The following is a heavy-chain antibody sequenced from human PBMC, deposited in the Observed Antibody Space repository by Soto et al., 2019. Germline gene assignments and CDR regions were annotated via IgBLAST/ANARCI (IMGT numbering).Heavy chain of an antibody. CDR3: AKGTTRILRFLEWSNYYGRDV. D-gene: IGHD3-3*01. J-gene: IGHJ6*02. V-gene: IGHV3-23*01. Sequence: GGSLRLSCAASGFTFSSYAMSWVRQAPGKGLEWVSAISSSGGSTYYADSVKGRFTISRDNSQNTLYLQMNSLRAEDTAVYYCAKGTTRILRFLEWSNYYGRDVWGQGTTVTVSS. CDR2: ISSSGGST. CDR1: GFTFSSYA.